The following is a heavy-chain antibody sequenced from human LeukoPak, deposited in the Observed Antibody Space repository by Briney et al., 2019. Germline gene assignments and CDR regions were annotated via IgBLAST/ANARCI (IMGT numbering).Heavy chain of an antibody. V-gene: IGHV3-7*01. D-gene: IGHD5-18*01. CDR2: IKYDGSEK. CDR3: ARDTAMARYYFDY. Sequence: GGSLRLSCVASGFTFSGFWMSWVRQAPGKGPEWVANIKYDGSEKYYVDSVRGRFTISRDNAKSSLYLQMNSLRAEDTAVYYCARDTAMARYYFDYWGQGTLVTVSS. CDR1: GFTFSGFW. J-gene: IGHJ4*02.